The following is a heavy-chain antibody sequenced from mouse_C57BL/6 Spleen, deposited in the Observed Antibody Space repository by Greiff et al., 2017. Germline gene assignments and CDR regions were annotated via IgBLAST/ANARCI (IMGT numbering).Heavy chain of an antibody. CDR3: ARHKYYGSSLTYYFDY. J-gene: IGHJ2*01. V-gene: IGHV5-6*02. Sequence: EVMLVESGGDLVKPGGSLKLSCAASGFTFSSYGMSWVRQTPDKRLEWVATISSGGSYTYYPDSVKGRFTISRDNAKNTLYLQMSSLKSEDTAMYYCARHKYYGSSLTYYFDYWGQGTTLTVSS. D-gene: IGHD1-1*01. CDR1: GFTFSSYG. CDR2: ISSGGSYT.